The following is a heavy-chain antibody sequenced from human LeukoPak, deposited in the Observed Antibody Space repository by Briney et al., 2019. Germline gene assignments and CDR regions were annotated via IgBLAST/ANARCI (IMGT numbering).Heavy chain of an antibody. CDR3: ARGATYAYYQDY. V-gene: IGHV3-7*01. D-gene: IGHD1-26*01. CDR2: IKEDGSEK. CDR1: GFTFSSYW. J-gene: IGHJ4*02. Sequence: GGSLRLSCTASGFTFSSYWMSWVRQAPGKGLEWVANIKEDGSEKYYVDSVKGRFTISRDNAKNSLYLQMNSLRAEDTAVYYCARGATYAYYQDYWGQGTLVTVSS.